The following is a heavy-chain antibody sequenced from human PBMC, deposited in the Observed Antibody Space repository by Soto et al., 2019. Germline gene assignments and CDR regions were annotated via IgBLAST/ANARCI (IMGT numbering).Heavy chain of an antibody. CDR3: ARNGYYSVDY. CDR2: IYYSGST. D-gene: IGHD3-22*01. J-gene: IGHJ4*02. CDR1: GGSISSGDYY. V-gene: IGHV4-30-4*01. Sequence: SETLSLTCTVSGGSISSGDYYWSWIRQPPGKGLEWIGYIYYSGSTYYNPSLKSRVIISVDKSKNQFSLNLNSVTAADTAVYYCARNGYYSVDYWGQGTLVTVSS.